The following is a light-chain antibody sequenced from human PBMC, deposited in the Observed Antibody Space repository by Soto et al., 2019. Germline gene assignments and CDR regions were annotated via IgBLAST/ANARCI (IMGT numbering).Light chain of an antibody. V-gene: IGKV1-5*01. CDR3: QQYNSYQYT. CDR1: QSVSHW. Sequence: DIQMTQSPSTLSASVGDRVTITCRASQSVSHWLAWYQQKPGKAPKALIYDASTLETGVPSRFSGSGSGTDFTLTISSQQTDNFATYYCQQYNSYQYTFGQGTKLEMK. J-gene: IGKJ2*01. CDR2: DAS.